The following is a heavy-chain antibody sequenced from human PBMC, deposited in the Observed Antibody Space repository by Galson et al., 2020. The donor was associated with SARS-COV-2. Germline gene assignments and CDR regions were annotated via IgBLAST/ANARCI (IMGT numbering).Heavy chain of an antibody. CDR3: ARDWILYNWNYVGRGGAFDI. D-gene: IGHD1-7*01. J-gene: IGHJ3*02. CDR1: GFTFSSYA. CDR2: ISYDGSKK. Sequence: GESLKISCAASGFTFSSYAMHWVRQAPGKGLEWVAVISYDGSKKYYAESVKGRFTISRDNSKNTLYLQMNSLRAEDTAVYYCARDWILYNWNYVGRGGAFDIWGQGTMVTVSS. V-gene: IGHV3-30-3*01.